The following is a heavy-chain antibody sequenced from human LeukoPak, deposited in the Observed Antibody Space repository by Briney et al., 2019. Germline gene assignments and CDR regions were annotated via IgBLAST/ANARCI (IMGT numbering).Heavy chain of an antibody. CDR1: GFTFSSYA. Sequence: GGSLRLSCAASGFTFSSYAMHWVRQAPGKGLEWVAVISYDGSNKYYADSVKGRFTISRDNSKNTLYLQMNSLRAEDTAVYYCARELPSSGTRDYFDYWGQGTLVTVSS. V-gene: IGHV3-30-3*01. J-gene: IGHJ4*02. CDR2: ISYDGSNK. D-gene: IGHD6-19*01. CDR3: ARELPSSGTRDYFDY.